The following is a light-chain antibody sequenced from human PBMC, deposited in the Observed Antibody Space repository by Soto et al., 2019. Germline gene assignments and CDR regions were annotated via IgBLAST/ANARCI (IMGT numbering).Light chain of an antibody. Sequence: HSDLTTPASVSGSPGQSITISCTGTSSDVGAYDYVSWYQQHPDKAPKLMIYEVSNRPSGVSNRFSGSKSVNTATLTISGLQAEDEADYYCSSYTSSSTRVFGTGTKVTVL. V-gene: IGLV2-14*03. J-gene: IGLJ1*01. CDR3: SSYTSSSTRV. CDR2: EVS. CDR1: SSDVGAYDY.